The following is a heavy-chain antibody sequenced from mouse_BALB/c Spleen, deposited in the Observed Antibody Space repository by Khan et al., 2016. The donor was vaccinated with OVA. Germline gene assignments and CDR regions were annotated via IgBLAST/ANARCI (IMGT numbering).Heavy chain of an antibody. J-gene: IGHJ1*01. D-gene: IGHD2-4*01. V-gene: IGHV2-2*02. Sequence: QVQLKESGPGLVQPSQSLSITCTVSGFSLTSYGVHWVRQSPGKGLEWLGVIWSGGSTDYNAAFISRLSISKDNSKSQVFFKMNSLQANDTTIYYCARNDYDYWYFDVWGAGTTVTVSS. CDR3: ARNDYDYWYFDV. CDR1: GFSLTSYG. CDR2: IWSGGST.